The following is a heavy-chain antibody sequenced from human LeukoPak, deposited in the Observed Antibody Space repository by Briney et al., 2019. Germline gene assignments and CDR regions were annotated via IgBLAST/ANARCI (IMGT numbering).Heavy chain of an antibody. CDR2: INHSGST. J-gene: IGHJ3*02. Sequence: KPSEPLSLTCAVYGGSFSGYYWSWIRQPPGKGLEWIGEINHSGSTNYNPSLKSRVTISVDTSKNQFSLKLTSVTAADTAVYYCARLTGATSNDAIDIWGQGTMVTVSS. V-gene: IGHV4-34*01. D-gene: IGHD5-12*01. CDR3: ARLTGATSNDAIDI. CDR1: GGSFSGYY.